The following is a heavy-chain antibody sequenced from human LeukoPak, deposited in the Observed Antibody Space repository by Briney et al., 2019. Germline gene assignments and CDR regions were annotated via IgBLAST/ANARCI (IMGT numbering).Heavy chain of an antibody. CDR3: ASGTVFGVITPQYFHY. Sequence: PSETLSLTRSVSAGSISTPYWHWIRQSPGKGLEWIGFVFYGGITNYNPSLKSRVTISLDTSKNQFSLKLTSVTAADTAVYYCASGTVFGVITPQYFHYWGQGTRVTVSS. D-gene: IGHD3-3*01. J-gene: IGHJ4*02. V-gene: IGHV4-59*11. CDR1: AGSISTPY. CDR2: VFYGGIT.